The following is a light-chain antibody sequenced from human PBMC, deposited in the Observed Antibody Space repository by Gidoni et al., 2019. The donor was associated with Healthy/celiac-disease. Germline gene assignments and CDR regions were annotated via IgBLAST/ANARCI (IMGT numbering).Light chain of an antibody. Sequence: ERATLSCRASQSVSSSYLAWYQQKPGQAPRLLIYGASSRATGIPDRFSGSGSGTDFTLTISRLEPEDFAVYYCQQYGSSPQTFGQXTKVEIK. J-gene: IGKJ1*01. CDR1: QSVSSSY. CDR2: GAS. CDR3: QQYGSSPQT. V-gene: IGKV3-20*01.